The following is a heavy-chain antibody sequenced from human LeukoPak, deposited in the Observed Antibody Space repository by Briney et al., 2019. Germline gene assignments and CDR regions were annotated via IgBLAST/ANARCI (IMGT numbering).Heavy chain of an antibody. V-gene: IGHV3-30*02. CDR1: GFTFSYFG. CDR2: IRYDGSNE. Sequence: GGSLRLSCVASGFTFSYFGMHWVRQAPGKGLEWVAFIRYDGSNEYYAESVRGRFTISRDNSKNTLYLQMNSLRVEDTAAYYCAKIEGKYQLANIPDSWGQGTLVTVSS. D-gene: IGHD2-2*01. CDR3: AKIEGKYQLANIPDS. J-gene: IGHJ4*02.